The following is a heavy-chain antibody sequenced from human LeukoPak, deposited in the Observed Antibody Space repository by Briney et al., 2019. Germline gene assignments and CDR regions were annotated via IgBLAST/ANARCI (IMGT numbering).Heavy chain of an antibody. J-gene: IGHJ4*02. CDR2: IYSGGSK. Sequence: AGGSLRLSCAASGFTVSSNYISWVRQAPGKGLEWVSVIYSGGSKYYADSVKGRFTISRDNCKNTLYLQMNSLRAEDTAVYYCARSPYDSSGYWDPYFDYWGQGTLVTVSS. CDR3: ARSPYDSSGYWDPYFDY. V-gene: IGHV3-66*01. D-gene: IGHD3-22*01. CDR1: GFTVSSNY.